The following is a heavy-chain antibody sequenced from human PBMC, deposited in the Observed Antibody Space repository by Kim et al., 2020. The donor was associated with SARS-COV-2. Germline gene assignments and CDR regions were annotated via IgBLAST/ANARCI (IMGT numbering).Heavy chain of an antibody. V-gene: IGHV3-20*03. CDR2: GGT. CDR3: ARATLYSLDL. Sequence: GGTDYADAVKGRFTISRDNTKNSLYLQMNSLRAEDTALYYCARATLYSLDLWGQGTLVTVSS. J-gene: IGHJ5*02. D-gene: IGHD4-4*01.